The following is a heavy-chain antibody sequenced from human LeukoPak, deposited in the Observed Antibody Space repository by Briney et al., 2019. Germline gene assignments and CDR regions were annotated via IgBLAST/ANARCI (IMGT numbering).Heavy chain of an antibody. J-gene: IGHJ4*02. CDR3: ARLNGYSSGYHDY. Sequence: SVKVSCKASGGTFSGYAISWVRQAPGQGLEWMGRIIPILGIANYAQKFQGRVTITADKSTSTAYMELSSLRSEDTAVYYCARLNGYSSGYHDYWGQGTLVTVSS. V-gene: IGHV1-69*04. D-gene: IGHD6-19*01. CDR2: IIPILGIA. CDR1: GGTFSGYA.